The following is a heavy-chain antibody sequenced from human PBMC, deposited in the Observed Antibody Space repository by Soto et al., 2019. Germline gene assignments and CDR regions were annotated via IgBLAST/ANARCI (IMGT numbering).Heavy chain of an antibody. CDR3: AREGSYKNYYYYGMDV. CDR1: GGSISSGGYY. CDR2: IYYSGST. Sequence: SETLSLTYTVSGGSISSGGYYWSWIRQHPGKGLEWIGYIYYSGSTNYNPSLKSRVTISVDTSRNQFSLKLSSVTAADTAVYYCAREGSYKNYYYYGMDVWGQGTTVTVSS. D-gene: IGHD2-15*01. J-gene: IGHJ6*02. V-gene: IGHV4-61*08.